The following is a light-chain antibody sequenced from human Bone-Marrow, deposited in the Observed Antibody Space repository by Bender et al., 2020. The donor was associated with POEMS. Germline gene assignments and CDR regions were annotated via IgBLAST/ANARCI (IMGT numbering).Light chain of an antibody. J-gene: IGLJ1*01. CDR3: CSFAGTTVYV. V-gene: IGLV2-23*02. CDR2: ELT. CDR1: SSDVAHYKF. Sequence: QPAAVSGSPGQSITISCTGISSDVAHYKFVSWYQQHPGKGPKLIIYELTKRPSGVSDRFSGSKSGYTASLTISGLQAEDEADYYCCSFAGTTVYVFGTGTRVTVL.